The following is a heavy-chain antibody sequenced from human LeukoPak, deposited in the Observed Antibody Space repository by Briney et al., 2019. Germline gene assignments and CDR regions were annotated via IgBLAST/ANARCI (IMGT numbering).Heavy chain of an antibody. V-gene: IGHV4-61*02. CDR3: ARGVGSSGDYYYYYYMDV. J-gene: IGHJ6*03. Sequence: SQTLSLTCTVSGGSISSGSYYWSWIRQPAGKGLEWIGRIYTSGSTNYNPSLKSRVTISVDTSKNQFSLKLSSVTAADTAVYYCARGVGSSGDYYYYYYMDVWGKGTTVTVSS. CDR2: IYTSGST. D-gene: IGHD1-14*01. CDR1: GGSISSGSYY.